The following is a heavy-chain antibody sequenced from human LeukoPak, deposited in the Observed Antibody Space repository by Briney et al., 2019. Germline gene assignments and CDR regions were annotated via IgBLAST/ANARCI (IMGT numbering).Heavy chain of an antibody. V-gene: IGHV1-2*02. D-gene: IGHD2-2*01. CDR3: ARDPLLHCSSTSCYYYYGMDV. CDR1: GYTFTGYY. J-gene: IGHJ6*02. Sequence: ASVKVSCTASGYTFTGYYMHWVRQAPGQGLEWMGWINPNSAGTNYAQKFQGRVTMTRDTSISTAYMELSRLRSDDTAVYYCARDPLLHCSSTSCYYYYGMDVWGQGTTVTVSS. CDR2: INPNSAGT.